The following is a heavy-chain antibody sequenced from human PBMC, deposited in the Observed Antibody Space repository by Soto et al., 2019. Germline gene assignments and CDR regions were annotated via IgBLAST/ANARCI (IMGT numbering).Heavy chain of an antibody. D-gene: IGHD6-6*01. CDR2: ISGSGGST. CDR3: AKDRRYSSSSRVYYFDY. Sequence: GGSLRLSCAASGFTFSSYAMSWVRQAPGKGLEWVSAISGSGGSTYYADSVKGRFTISRDNSKNTLYLQMNSLRAEDTAVYYCAKDRRYSSSSRVYYFDYWGQGTLVTVSS. J-gene: IGHJ4*02. V-gene: IGHV3-23*01. CDR1: GFTFSSYA.